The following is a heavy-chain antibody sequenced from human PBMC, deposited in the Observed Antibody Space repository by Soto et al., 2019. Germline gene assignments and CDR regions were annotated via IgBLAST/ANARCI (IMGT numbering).Heavy chain of an antibody. J-gene: IGHJ5*02. Sequence: ASETLSLTCTVSGGSITIGGYCLSWIRQPPGQGLEWIGYICHSGNTNYNPSLKSRVTTSLDRSKNQFSLNLSSVTAADTAVYYCARVWFGESSWFDPWGQGTLVTVSS. V-gene: IGHV4-30-2*01. CDR3: ARVWFGESSWFDP. CDR1: GGSITIGGYC. CDR2: ICHSGNT. D-gene: IGHD3-10*01.